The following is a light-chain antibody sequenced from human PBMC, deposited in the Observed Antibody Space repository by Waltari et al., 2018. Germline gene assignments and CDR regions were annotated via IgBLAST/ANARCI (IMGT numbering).Light chain of an antibody. CDR3: QQYNTYSS. J-gene: IGKJ2*01. CDR1: QSISNW. V-gene: IGKV1-5*03. CDR2: KAS. Sequence: DIQMTQSPSSLSASVGDRVTITCRPSQSISNWLAWYQQKPGKAPILLIYKASILKSGVPSRFSGSGSGTQFTLTISSLQPGDFATYYCQQYNTYSSFGQGTKLEIK.